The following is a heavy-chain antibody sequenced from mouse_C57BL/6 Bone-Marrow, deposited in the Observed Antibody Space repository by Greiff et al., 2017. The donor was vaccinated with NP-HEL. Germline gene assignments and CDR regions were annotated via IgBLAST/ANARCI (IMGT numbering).Heavy chain of an antibody. V-gene: IGHV14-2*01. J-gene: IGHJ1*03. CDR2: IDPEDGET. D-gene: IGHD1-1*01. CDR3: ASITTVVGGYFDV. CDR1: GFNIKDYY. Sequence: EVQLVESVAELVRPGASVKLSCTASGFNIKDYYMHWVKQRTEQGLEWIGRIDPEDGETKYAPKFQGKATITADTSSNTAYLQLSSLTSEDTAVYYCASITTVVGGYFDVWGTGTTVTVSS.